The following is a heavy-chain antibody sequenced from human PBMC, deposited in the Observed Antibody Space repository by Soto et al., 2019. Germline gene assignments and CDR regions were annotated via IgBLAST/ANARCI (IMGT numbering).Heavy chain of an antibody. CDR3: ARKDPTSHAPGFAP. V-gene: IGHV4-31*03. CDR2: IYYSGST. Sequence: QVQLQESGPGLVKPSQTLSLTCTVSGGSSSSGGYYWSWIRQHPGKGREWIGYIYYSGSTYYNPSLKSRVTISVDTSKNHFSLKLSSVTAADTAVYYCARKDPTSHAPGFAPWGQQTLVTVSS. D-gene: IGHD2-2*01. CDR1: GGSSSSGGYY. J-gene: IGHJ5*02.